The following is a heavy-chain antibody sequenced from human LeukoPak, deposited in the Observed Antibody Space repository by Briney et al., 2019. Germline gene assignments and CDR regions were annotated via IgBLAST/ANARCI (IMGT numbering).Heavy chain of an antibody. CDR2: IYYSGST. CDR1: GGSISSYH. D-gene: IGHD3-22*01. CDR3: ARDALSYYDSSSGFDY. J-gene: IGHJ4*02. V-gene: IGHV4-59*01. Sequence: SETLSLTCTVSGGSISSYHWSWIRQPPGKGLEWIGYIYYSGSTNYNPSLKSRVTISVDTSKNQFSLKLSSVTAADTAVYYCARDALSYYDSSSGFDYWGQGTLVTVSS.